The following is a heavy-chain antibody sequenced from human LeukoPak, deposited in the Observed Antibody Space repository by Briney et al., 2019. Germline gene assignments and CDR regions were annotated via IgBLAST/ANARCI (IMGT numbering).Heavy chain of an antibody. D-gene: IGHD3-10*01. CDR3: TRGGEEPFDY. J-gene: IGHJ4*02. CDR2: INVEGTTT. V-gene: IGHV3-74*01. Sequence: GGSLRLSCAGSGFTFTRFWMHWVRQAPGKGPVWVARINVEGTTTTYADSVEGRFTISRDENTLYLQMNHLRVDDTAVYYCTRGGEEPFDYWGQGTLVTV. CDR1: GFTFTRFW.